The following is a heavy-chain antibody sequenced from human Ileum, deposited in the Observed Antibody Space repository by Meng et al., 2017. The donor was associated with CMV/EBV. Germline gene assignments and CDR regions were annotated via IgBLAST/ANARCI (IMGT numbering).Heavy chain of an antibody. CDR2: INPNSGGT. Sequence: KAYGYTFTGYYMHWVRQAPGQGLEWMGWINPNSGGTNYAQKFQDRVTMTRDTSISTAYMELSRLRSDDTAVYYCARDWGSASYYFDYWGQGTLVTVSS. J-gene: IGHJ4*02. V-gene: IGHV1-2*02. CDR1: GYTFTGYY. CDR3: ARDWGSASYYFDY. D-gene: IGHD1-26*01.